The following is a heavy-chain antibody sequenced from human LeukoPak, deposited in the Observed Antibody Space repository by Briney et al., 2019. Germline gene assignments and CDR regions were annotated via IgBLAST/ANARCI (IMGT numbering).Heavy chain of an antibody. CDR1: GFTFSSYA. J-gene: IGHJ4*02. Sequence: GGSLRLSCAASGFTFSSYAMHWVRQAPGKGLEWVAVISYDGSNKYYADSVKGRFTISRDNSKNTLYLQMNSLRAEDTAVYYCAKDRGYYCSSTSCYDLPDDYWGQGTLVTVSS. CDR3: AKDRGYYCSSTSCYDLPDDY. V-gene: IGHV3-30*04. D-gene: IGHD2-2*01. CDR2: ISYDGSNK.